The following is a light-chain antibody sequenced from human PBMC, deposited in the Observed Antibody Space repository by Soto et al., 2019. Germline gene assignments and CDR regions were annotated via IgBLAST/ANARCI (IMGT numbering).Light chain of an antibody. CDR2: EVN. V-gene: IGLV2-8*01. CDR3: SSFAGSTVV. Sequence: QSALTQPPSASGSPGQSVTISCTGTSSVVGGYNYVSWYQQHPGKAPKLMIYEVNKRPSGVPDRFSGSKSGNTASLTVSGLQAEDEADYYCSSFAGSTVVFGGGTKVTAL. CDR1: SSVVGGYNY. J-gene: IGLJ2*01.